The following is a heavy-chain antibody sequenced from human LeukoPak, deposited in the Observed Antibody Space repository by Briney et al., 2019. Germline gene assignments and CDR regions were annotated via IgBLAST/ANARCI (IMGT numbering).Heavy chain of an antibody. CDR2: IYYSGST. Sequence: MTSETLSLTCTVSGGSISSYYWSWIRQPPGKGLEWIGSIYYSGSTYYNPSLKSRVTISVDTSKNQFSLKLSSVTAADTAVYYCARRRVTVADDAFDIWGQGTMVTVSS. D-gene: IGHD2-15*01. J-gene: IGHJ3*02. CDR1: GGSISSYY. CDR3: ARRRVTVADDAFDI. V-gene: IGHV4-59*05.